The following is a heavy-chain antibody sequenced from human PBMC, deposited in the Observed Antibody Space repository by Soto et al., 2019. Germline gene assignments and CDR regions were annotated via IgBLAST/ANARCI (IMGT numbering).Heavy chain of an antibody. J-gene: IGHJ5*02. D-gene: IGHD6-19*01. V-gene: IGHV4-34*01. CDR2: INHSGST. Sequence: PSETLSLTCAVYGGSFSGYYWSWIRQPPGKGLEWIGEINHSGSTNYNPSLKSRVTISVDTSKNQFSLKLSSMTAADTAVYYCASGISPVAVAGSPGWFDPWGQGTLVTVSS. CDR3: ASGISPVAVAGSPGWFDP. CDR1: GGSFSGYY.